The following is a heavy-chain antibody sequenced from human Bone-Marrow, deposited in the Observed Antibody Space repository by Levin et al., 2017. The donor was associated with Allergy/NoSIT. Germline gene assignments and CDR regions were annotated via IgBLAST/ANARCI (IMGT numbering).Heavy chain of an antibody. CDR1: GYTFTRYY. V-gene: IGHV1-46*01. CDR3: ARGGSYISPFDY. Sequence: GESLKISCKSSGYTFTRYYMHWVRQAPGQGLEWMGIINPSGTNTTYAQKFQGRVTVTRDTSSNTVYMDLNSLRSEDTAVYFCARGGSYISPFDYWGQGTLVTVSP. D-gene: IGHD3-10*01. J-gene: IGHJ4*02. CDR2: INPSGTNT.